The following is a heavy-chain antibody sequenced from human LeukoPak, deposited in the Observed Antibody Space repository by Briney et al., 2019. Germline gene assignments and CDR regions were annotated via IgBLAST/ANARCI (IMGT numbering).Heavy chain of an antibody. CDR2: VYHDGAA. J-gene: IGHJ4*02. Sequence: PSETLSLTCAVSGGSVSSDDYSWSWIRQPPGKGLEWIGYVYHDGAAYHNPSLRTRVTMSVDKSKNQLSLILSSVTAADTAVYYCARDPAWYSSSWHYFDCWGQGTLVTVSS. CDR3: ARDPAWYSSSWHYFDC. V-gene: IGHV4-30-2*01. CDR1: GGSVSSDDYS. D-gene: IGHD6-13*01.